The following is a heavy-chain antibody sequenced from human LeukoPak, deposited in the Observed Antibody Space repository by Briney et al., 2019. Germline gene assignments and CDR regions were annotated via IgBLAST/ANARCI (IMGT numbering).Heavy chain of an antibody. V-gene: IGHV1-8*02. CDR1: GYTFTGYY. D-gene: IGHD3-10*02. Sequence: ASVKVSCKASGYTFTGYYRHWVRQAPGQGLEWMGSMNPNSGNTGYAHKFQGRVTMTRNTAMSTAYMELSSLRSADTAMYYCARGNVRSFDYWGQGTLVIVSS. CDR2: MNPNSGNT. J-gene: IGHJ4*02. CDR3: ARGNVRSFDY.